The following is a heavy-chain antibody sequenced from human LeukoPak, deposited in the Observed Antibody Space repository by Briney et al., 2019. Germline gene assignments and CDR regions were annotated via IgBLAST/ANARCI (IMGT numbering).Heavy chain of an antibody. Sequence: PGGSLRLSCAASGFTFSTNFMSWVRQAPGKGLEWVSGHNGRDEGTHYADSVKGRFTISRDNAKNTLYLQMNSLRVEDTAVYYCAYSGWYYFDYWGQGTLVTVSS. CDR3: AYSGWYYFDY. CDR2: HNGRDEGT. D-gene: IGHD6-19*01. J-gene: IGHJ4*02. V-gene: IGHV3-23*01. CDR1: GFTFSTNF.